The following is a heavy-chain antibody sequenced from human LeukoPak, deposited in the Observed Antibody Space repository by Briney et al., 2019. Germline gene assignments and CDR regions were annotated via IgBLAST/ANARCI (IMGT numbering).Heavy chain of an antibody. J-gene: IGHJ3*02. CDR3: ARDQGLLSEDDAFDI. V-gene: IGHV3-21*01. CDR1: GFTFSSYS. CDR2: ISSSSSYI. D-gene: IGHD6-25*01. Sequence: PGGSLRLSCAASGFTFSSYSMNWVRQAPGKGLEWVSSISSSSSYIYYADSVKGRFTISRDNAKNSLYLQMNSLRAEDTAVYYCARDQGLLSEDDAFDIWGQGTMVTVSS.